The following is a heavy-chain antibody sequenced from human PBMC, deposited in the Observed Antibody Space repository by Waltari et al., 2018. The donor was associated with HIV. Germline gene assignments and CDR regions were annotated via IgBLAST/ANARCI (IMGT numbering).Heavy chain of an antibody. CDR2: IYYSGSS. D-gene: IGHD3-22*01. CDR1: GGSISSYY. V-gene: IGHV4-59*01. Sequence: QVQLQESGPGLVKPSATLSLTCTVSGGSISSYYWSWIRQPPGKGLEWIGYIYYSGSSNHNPSLKSRVTISVDTSKNQFSLKLSAVTAADTAVYYCARDYYDSSGSSYGMDVWGQGTTVTVSS. J-gene: IGHJ6*02. CDR3: ARDYYDSSGSSYGMDV.